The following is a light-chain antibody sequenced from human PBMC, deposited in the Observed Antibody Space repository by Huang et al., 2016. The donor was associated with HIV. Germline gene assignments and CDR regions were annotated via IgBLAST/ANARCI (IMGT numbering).Light chain of an antibody. CDR2: AAS. CDR3: QQSYSTPWT. V-gene: IGKV1-39*01. Sequence: DIQMTQSPSSLSASVGDRVTITCRARQSISSYLNWDQQKPGKAPKPLIYAASSLQSGVPSSFSGSGSGTDFTLTISSLQPEDFATYYCQQSYSTPWTFGQGTKVEIK. J-gene: IGKJ1*01. CDR1: QSISSY.